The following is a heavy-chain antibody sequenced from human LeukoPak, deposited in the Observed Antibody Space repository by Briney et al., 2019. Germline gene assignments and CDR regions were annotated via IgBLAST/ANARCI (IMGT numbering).Heavy chain of an antibody. V-gene: IGHV4-34*01. CDR2: MIQSGSS. CDR3: ARGNIVATILGGLHGTTAFDF. D-gene: IGHD5-12*01. CDR1: GGAFSDYY. Sequence: SETLSLTCGVSGGAFSDYYWSWIRQAPGKGLEWIGEMIQSGSSNYNPSLRSRVTISGDTSRNQFSLKLNSLTAADTAAYYCARGNIVATILGGLHGTTAFDFWGQGILVTVSS. J-gene: IGHJ4*02.